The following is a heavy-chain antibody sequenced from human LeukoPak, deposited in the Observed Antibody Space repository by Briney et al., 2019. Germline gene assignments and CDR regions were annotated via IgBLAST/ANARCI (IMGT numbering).Heavy chain of an antibody. Sequence: SETLSLTCTVSGGSISSSSYYWGWIRQPPGKGLEWIGSIYYSGSTYYNPSLKSRVTISVGTSKNQFSLKLSSVTAADTAVYYCARPPYVDTAMIGFDPWGQGTLVTVSS. CDR2: IYYSGST. CDR3: ARPPYVDTAMIGFDP. J-gene: IGHJ5*02. CDR1: GGSISSSSYY. V-gene: IGHV4-39*01. D-gene: IGHD5-18*01.